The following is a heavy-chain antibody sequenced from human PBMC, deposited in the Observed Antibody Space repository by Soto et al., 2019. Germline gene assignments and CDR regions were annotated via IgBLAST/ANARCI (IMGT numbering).Heavy chain of an antibody. V-gene: IGHV1-69*13. Sequence: SVKVSCKASGGTFSSYAISWVRQAPGQGLEWMGGIIPIFGTANYAQKFQGRVTITADESTSTAYMELSSLRSEDTAVYYCARSVVYCTPYYYDVLDFCGQGTSVTVSS. CDR2: IIPIFGTA. CDR1: GGTFSSYA. D-gene: IGHD1-26*01. CDR3: ARSVVYCTPYYYDVLDF. J-gene: IGHJ6*02.